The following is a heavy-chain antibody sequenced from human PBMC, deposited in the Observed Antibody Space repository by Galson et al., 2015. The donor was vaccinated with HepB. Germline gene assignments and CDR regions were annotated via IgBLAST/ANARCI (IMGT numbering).Heavy chain of an antibody. CDR2: ISSSSSTI. Sequence: SLRLSCAASGFTFSSYSMNWVRQAPGKGLEWVSYISSSSSTIYYADSVKGRFTISRDNAKNSLYLQMNSLRDEDTAVYYCARKITMIVSGTGGYGMDVWGQGTTVTVS. CDR3: ARKITMIVSGTGGYGMDV. J-gene: IGHJ6*02. D-gene: IGHD3-22*01. V-gene: IGHV3-48*02. CDR1: GFTFSSYS.